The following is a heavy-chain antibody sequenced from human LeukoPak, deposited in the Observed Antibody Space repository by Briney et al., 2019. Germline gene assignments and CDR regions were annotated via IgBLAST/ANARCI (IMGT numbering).Heavy chain of an antibody. CDR3: ARDFSNTSGFRVVVDF. J-gene: IGHJ4*02. CDR2: ISAYNGDT. CDR1: GYRFTSYY. D-gene: IGHD3-22*01. V-gene: IGHV1-18*04. Sequence: ASVKVSCKASGYRFTSYYIHWVRLAPGQGLEWMGWISAYNGDTKYAQNFQGRVTMTTDTPTSTAYMELRSLTSDDTAMYYCARDFSNTSGFRVVVDFWGQGTLVTVSS.